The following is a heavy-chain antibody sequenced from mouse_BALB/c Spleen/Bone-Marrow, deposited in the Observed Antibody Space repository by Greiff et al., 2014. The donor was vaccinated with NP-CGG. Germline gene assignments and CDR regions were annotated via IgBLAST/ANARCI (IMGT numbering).Heavy chain of an antibody. CDR1: GFDFSRYW. Sequence: EVKLLESGGGLVQPGGSLKLSCAASGFDFSRYWMSWARQAPGKGLQWIGEINPESNTINYTPSLKDKFIISRDNAKNTLYLQMSKVRSEDTALYCCARLGYYGWFAYWGQGTLVTVSA. J-gene: IGHJ3*01. CDR3: ARLGYYGWFAY. D-gene: IGHD2-3*01. CDR2: INPESNTI. V-gene: IGHV4-1*02.